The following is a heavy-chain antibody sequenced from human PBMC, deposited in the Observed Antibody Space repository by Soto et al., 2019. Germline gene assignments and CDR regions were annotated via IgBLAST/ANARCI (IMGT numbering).Heavy chain of an antibody. J-gene: IGHJ6*02. V-gene: IGHV5-51*01. CDR2: IYPGDSDT. CDR3: ARLADLYGGYCSGGSCSYYYYGMDV. CDR1: GYGFTSYW. Sequence: PGESLKISCKGSGYGFTSYWIGWVRQMPGKGLEWMGIIYPGDSDTRYSPSFQGQVTISADKSISTAYLQWSSLKASDTAMYYCARLADLYGGYCSGGSCSYYYYGMDVWGQGTTVTVAS. D-gene: IGHD2-15*01.